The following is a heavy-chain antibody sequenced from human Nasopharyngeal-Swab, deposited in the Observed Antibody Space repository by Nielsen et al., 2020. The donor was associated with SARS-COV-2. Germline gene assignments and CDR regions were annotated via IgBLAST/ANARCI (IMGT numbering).Heavy chain of an antibody. CDR2: IRSKAYGGTT. CDR1: GFTFGDYA. Sequence: GGSLRLSCTASGFTFGDYAMSWFRQAPGKGLEWVGFIRSKAYGGTTEYAASVKGRFTISRDDSKSIAYLQMNSLKTEDTAVYYCTRAFGLERPWSDAFGIWGQGTMVTVSS. D-gene: IGHD1-1*01. V-gene: IGHV3-49*03. J-gene: IGHJ3*02. CDR3: TRAFGLERPWSDAFGI.